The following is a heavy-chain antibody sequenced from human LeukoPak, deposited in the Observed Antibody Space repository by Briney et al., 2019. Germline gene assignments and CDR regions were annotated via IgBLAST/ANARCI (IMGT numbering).Heavy chain of an antibody. CDR3: ARMINYDFWSGGNWFDP. V-gene: IGHV4-4*07. CDR2: IYTSGST. CDR1: GGSISSYY. D-gene: IGHD3-3*01. Sequence: SETLSLTCTVSGGSISSYYWSWIRQPAGKGLEWIGRIYTSGSTNYNPSLKSRVTISVDTSKNQFSLKLSSVTAADTAVYYCARMINYDFWSGGNWFDPWGQGTLVTVSS. J-gene: IGHJ5*02.